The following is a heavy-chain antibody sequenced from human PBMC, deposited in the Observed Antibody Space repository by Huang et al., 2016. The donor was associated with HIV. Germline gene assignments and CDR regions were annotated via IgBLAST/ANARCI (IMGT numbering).Heavy chain of an antibody. CDR1: GGTFTKYA. V-gene: IGHV1-69*13. D-gene: IGHD3-3*02. J-gene: IGHJ6*03. CDR2: SVPLYCSA. Sequence: QVNLVQSGAEVRKPGSSVKVSCKASGGTFTKYAISWVRQAPGQGLEWMEASVPLYCSAEYAEKLQDRVTLTADGSTNTAYLELDRLTSEDTAVYYCAKVAAGQPFHFYYYMDAWGDGTTVIVSS. CDR3: AKVAAGQPFHFYYYMDA.